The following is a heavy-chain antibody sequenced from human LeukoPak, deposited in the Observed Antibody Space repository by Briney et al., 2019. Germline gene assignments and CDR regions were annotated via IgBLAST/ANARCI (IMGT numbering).Heavy chain of an antibody. CDR2: ISWNSGYI. D-gene: IGHD6-19*01. J-gene: IGHJ4*02. CDR1: GFTFDNYA. CDR3: AKVRGTYSSGYFFDY. Sequence: GGSLRLSCAASGFTFDNYAMHWVRQAPGKGLEWLSIISWNSGYIGYADSVKGRFTISRDNAKKSLDLQMNSLRAEDTAFYYCAKVRGTYSSGYFFDYWGQGTLVHVSS. V-gene: IGHV3-9*01.